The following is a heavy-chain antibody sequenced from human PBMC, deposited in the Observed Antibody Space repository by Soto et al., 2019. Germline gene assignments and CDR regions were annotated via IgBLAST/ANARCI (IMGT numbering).Heavy chain of an antibody. CDR1: GDSVSSNSGA. J-gene: IGHJ4*02. CDR2: TYYRSKWYN. Sequence: SQTLSLTCAISGDSVSSNSGAWNWIRQSPSRGLEWLGRTYYRSKWYNDYAVSVESRITFSPDTSKNQFSLQLNSVTPDDTAVYYCARAVASSWLLWYFDHWGQGTLVTVSS. CDR3: ARAVASSWLLWYFDH. D-gene: IGHD6-13*01. V-gene: IGHV6-1*01.